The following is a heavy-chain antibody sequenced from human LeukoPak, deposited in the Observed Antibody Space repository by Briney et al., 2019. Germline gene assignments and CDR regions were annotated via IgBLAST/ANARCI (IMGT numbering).Heavy chain of an antibody. CDR3: AKLLYYYMDV. CDR1: GFTFSSYG. Sequence: GGSLRLSCAASGFTFSSYGMHWVRQAPGKGLEWVAFIRYDGSSKYYADSVKGRFTISRDNSKNTLYLQMNSLRAEDTAIYYCAKLLYYYMDVWGDGTTVTISS. J-gene: IGHJ6*03. CDR2: IRYDGSSK. V-gene: IGHV3-30*02.